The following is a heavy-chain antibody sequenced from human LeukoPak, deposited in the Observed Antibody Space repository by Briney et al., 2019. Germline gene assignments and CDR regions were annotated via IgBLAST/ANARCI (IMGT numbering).Heavy chain of an antibody. J-gene: IGHJ4*02. Sequence: PSETLSLTCIVSGGSISSYYWSWIRQPPGKGLEWIGYIYYSGSTNYNPSLKSRVTISVDTSKNQFSLKLSSVTAADTAVYYCARYNSYGFPYYFDYWGQGTLVTVAS. CDR1: GGSISSYY. D-gene: IGHD5-18*01. CDR3: ARYNSYGFPYYFDY. CDR2: IYYSGST. V-gene: IGHV4-59*01.